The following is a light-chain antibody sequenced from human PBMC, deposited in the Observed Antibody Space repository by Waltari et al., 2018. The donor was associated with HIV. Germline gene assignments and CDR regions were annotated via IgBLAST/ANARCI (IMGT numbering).Light chain of an antibody. J-gene: IGLJ2*01. CDR1: KLGDKY. V-gene: IGLV3-1*01. CDR2: QDS. Sequence: SYELTQPPSVSVSPGQTAPITCSGDKLGDKYACWYQQKPGQSPVVVIYQDSKRPSGIPERFSGSNSGNTATLTISGTQAMDEADYYCQAWDSSTVVFGGGTKLTVL. CDR3: QAWDSSTVV.